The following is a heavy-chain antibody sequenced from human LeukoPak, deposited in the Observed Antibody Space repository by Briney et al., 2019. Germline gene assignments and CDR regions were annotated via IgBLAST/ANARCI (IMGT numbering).Heavy chain of an antibody. CDR1: GFTFSSYG. J-gene: IGHJ4*02. CDR2: IWYDGSNK. Sequence: GGSLRLSCAASGFTFSSYGMHWVRQAPGKGLEWVAIIWYDGSNKCYADSVKGRFTISRDNSKNTLYLQMNSLRDEDTAVYYCARKGIGNWGSDYWGQGTLVTVSS. V-gene: IGHV3-33*01. CDR3: ARKGIGNWGSDY. D-gene: IGHD7-27*01.